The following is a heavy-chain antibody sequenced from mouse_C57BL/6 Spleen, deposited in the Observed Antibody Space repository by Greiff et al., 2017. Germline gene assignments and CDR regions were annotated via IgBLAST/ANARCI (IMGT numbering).Heavy chain of an antibody. CDR3: ARNGDGPFAY. D-gene: IGHD4-1*01. J-gene: IGHJ3*01. CDR1: GYTFTGYW. CDR2: ILPGSGST. Sequence: QVQLQQSGAELMKPGASVQLSCQATGYTFTGYWIEWVKQRPGHGLEWIGEILPGSGSTNYNEKFKGKATFTADTSSNTADMQLSSLTTEDSASYYCARNGDGPFAYWGQGTLVTVSA. V-gene: IGHV1-9*01.